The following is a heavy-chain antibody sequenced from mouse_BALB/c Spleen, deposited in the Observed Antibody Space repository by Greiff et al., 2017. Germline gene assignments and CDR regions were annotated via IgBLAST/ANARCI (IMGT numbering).Heavy chain of an antibody. D-gene: IGHD2-1*01. CDR3: ARRGLYYGNYFDY. V-gene: IGHV1-9*01. Sequence: QVQLQQSGAELMKPGASVKISCKATGYTFSSYWIEWVKQRPGHGLEWIGEILPGSGSTNYNEKFKGKATFTADTSSNTAYMQLSSLTSEDSAVYYCARRGLYYGNYFDYWGQGTTLTVSS. CDR2: ILPGSGST. CDR1: GYTFSSYW. J-gene: IGHJ2*01.